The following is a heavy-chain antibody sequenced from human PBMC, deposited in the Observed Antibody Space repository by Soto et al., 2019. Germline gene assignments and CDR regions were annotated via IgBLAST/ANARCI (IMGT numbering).Heavy chain of an antibody. CDR1: GVSLSTSGVG. V-gene: IGHV2-5*02. D-gene: IGHD3-22*01. J-gene: IGHJ5*02. CDR2: IYWDDDK. CDR3: ARAWQNYYDSSGSQRLWFDP. Sequence: SGPTLVNPTQTLTLTCHVSGVSLSTSGVGVGWIRQPPGKALEWLALIYWDDDKRSSPSLKSRLTITKDTSKNQVVLTMTNMAPVDTATYYCARAWQNYYDSSGSQRLWFDPWGQGTLVTVSS.